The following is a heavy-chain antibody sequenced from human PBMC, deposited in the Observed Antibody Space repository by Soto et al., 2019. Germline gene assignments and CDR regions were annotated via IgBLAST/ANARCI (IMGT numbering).Heavy chain of an antibody. CDR2: IYYSGST. CDR3: ARDLRGCSSTSCYAEDSYNWFDP. D-gene: IGHD2-2*01. CDR1: GGSISSGGYY. J-gene: IGHJ5*02. V-gene: IGHV4-31*03. Sequence: SETLSLTCTVSGGSISSGGYYWSWIRQHPGKGLEWIGYIYYSGSTYYNPSLKSRVTISVDTSKNQFSLKLSSVTAADTAVYYCARDLRGCSSTSCYAEDSYNWFDPWGQGTLVTVSS.